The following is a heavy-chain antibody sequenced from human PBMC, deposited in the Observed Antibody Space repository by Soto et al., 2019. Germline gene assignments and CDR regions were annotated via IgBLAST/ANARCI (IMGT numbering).Heavy chain of an antibody. CDR3: AKDETGYSSSWLGY. CDR1: GFTFDDYA. D-gene: IGHD6-13*01. CDR2: ISWNSGSI. J-gene: IGHJ4*02. Sequence: DVQLVESGGGLVQPGRSLRLSCAASGFTFDDYAMHWVRQAPGKGLEWVSGISWNSGSIGYADSVKGRFTISRDNAKNSLDLQMNSLRAEDTALYYCAKDETGYSSSWLGYWGQGTLVTVSS. V-gene: IGHV3-9*01.